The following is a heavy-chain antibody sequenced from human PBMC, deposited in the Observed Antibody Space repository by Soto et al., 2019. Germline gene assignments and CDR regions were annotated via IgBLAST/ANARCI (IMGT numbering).Heavy chain of an antibody. CDR3: SKVGTYYYYGMDV. CDR1: GFTFSSYW. Sequence: HPGGSLRLSCAASGFTFSSYWMTWVRQAPGKGLEWVSAISGSGGNTYYADSVKGRFTISRDNSKNTLYLQMNSLRAEDTAVYYCSKVGTYYYYGMDVWGQGTTVTVSS. CDR2: ISGSGGNT. J-gene: IGHJ6*02. V-gene: IGHV3-23*01.